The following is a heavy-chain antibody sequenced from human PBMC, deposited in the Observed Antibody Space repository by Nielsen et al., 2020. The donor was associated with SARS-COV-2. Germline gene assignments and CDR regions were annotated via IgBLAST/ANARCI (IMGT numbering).Heavy chain of an antibody. V-gene: IGHV3-30*03. CDR3: ARDLTGYDLRD. CDR2: ISDDGSNK. D-gene: IGHD5-12*01. J-gene: IGHJ4*02. Sequence: GGSLRLSCATSGFTFRSYGVHWVRQAPGKGLEWVSFISDDGSNKYYADSVKGRFTISRDNSKNTLYLQMNSLRTEDTALYYCARDLTGYDLRDWGQGTLVTVSS. CDR1: GFTFRSYG.